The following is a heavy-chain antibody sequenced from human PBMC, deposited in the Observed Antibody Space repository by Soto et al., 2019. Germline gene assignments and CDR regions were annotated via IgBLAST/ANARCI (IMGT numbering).Heavy chain of an antibody. CDR2: IKSKTDGGTA. CDR3: SAREAGSSYGLSGLDD. J-gene: IGHJ4*02. V-gene: IGHV3-15*01. CDR1: GFTFINAW. Sequence: DVQVVESGGGLVKPGGSLRLSCAVSGFTFINAWMFWVRQARGQGLELVGRIKSKTDGGTADYAAPVKGRFTISSDESKTTLYLQMHSLKPEDTSVYYCSAREAGSSYGLSGLDDWGQGTLVTVSS. D-gene: IGHD5-18*01.